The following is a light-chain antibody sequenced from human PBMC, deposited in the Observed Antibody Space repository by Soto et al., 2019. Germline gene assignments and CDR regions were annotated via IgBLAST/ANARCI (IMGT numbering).Light chain of an antibody. CDR2: DAS. V-gene: IGKV1-5*01. Sequence: DIPVTQSPSTLSASVGDRVTITCRASQSGSTYLAWYQQKPGKAPSLLISDASSLESGVPSRFSGSGSGTEFTLAITSLQPDDFATYYCQQYFSYSLTFGGGTKVEIK. CDR1: QSGSTY. J-gene: IGKJ4*01. CDR3: QQYFSYSLT.